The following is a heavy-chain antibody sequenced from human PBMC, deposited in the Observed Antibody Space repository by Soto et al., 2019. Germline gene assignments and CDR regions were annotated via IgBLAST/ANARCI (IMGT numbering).Heavy chain of an antibody. V-gene: IGHV3-11*06. CDR1: GFTFSDYY. CDR2: ISGTDPYM. CDR3: ARGSSVRGMNV. D-gene: IGHD6-13*01. Sequence: GGSLRLSCADSGFTFSDYYMSWVRQAPGKGLEWVSYISGTDPYMKYADAVRGRFTISRDNAKNSLYLQMNSLRDDDTAVYYCARGSSVRGMNVWGQGTPVTVSS. J-gene: IGHJ6*02.